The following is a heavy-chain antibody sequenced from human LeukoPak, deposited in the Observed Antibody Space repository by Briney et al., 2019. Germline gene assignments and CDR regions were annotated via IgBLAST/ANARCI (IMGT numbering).Heavy chain of an antibody. Sequence: PGGSLRLSCAASGFTFSSYAMSWVRQAPGKGLEWVSGISGIGGTTYYADSVKGRFTISRDNSKDTLYLHMNSLRAEDTAIYYCARGRGYRDYDRPLDYWGQGTLVTVSS. V-gene: IGHV3-23*01. D-gene: IGHD5-12*01. CDR2: ISGIGGTT. CDR3: ARGRGYRDYDRPLDY. J-gene: IGHJ4*02. CDR1: GFTFSSYA.